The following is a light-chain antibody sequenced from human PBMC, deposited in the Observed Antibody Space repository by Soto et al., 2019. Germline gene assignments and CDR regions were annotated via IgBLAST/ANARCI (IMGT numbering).Light chain of an antibody. Sequence: DIQMTQTPSSLSASVGHRVTITCKASQDINNCLNWYYQKPGKAPKLLTYATSTLQSGVPSRFSGSGSGTEFTLTISSLQAADFATYFCQESYTTPAVSFGGGTKVDIK. V-gene: IGKV1-39*01. CDR3: QESYTTPAVS. J-gene: IGKJ4*01. CDR2: ATS. CDR1: QDINNC.